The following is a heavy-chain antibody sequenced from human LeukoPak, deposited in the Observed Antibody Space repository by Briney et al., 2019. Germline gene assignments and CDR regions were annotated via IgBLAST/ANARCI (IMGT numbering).Heavy chain of an antibody. Sequence: GGSLRLSCAASGFTFRNYWMHWVRQAPGKGLVWVSRINSDGSDSTYADSVKGRFTISRDNAKNTLYLQMNSLRAEDTAVYYCVRGDSSSPFDYWGQGTLVTVSS. D-gene: IGHD6-6*01. CDR3: VRGDSSSPFDY. CDR2: INSDGSDS. CDR1: GFTFRNYW. V-gene: IGHV3-74*01. J-gene: IGHJ4*02.